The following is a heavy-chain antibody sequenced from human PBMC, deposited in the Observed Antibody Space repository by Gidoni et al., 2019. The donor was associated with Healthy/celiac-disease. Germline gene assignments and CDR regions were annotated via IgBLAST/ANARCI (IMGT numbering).Heavy chain of an antibody. CDR3: ARGDLMYYYYGMDV. V-gene: IGHV4-59*01. Sequence: ISSYYWSWIRQPPGKGLEWIGYSYYSGSTNYNPSLKSRVNISVDTAKNQFSLKLSYVTAADTAVYYCARGDLMYYYYGMDVWGQGTTVTVSS. CDR1: ISSYY. CDR2: SYYSGST. J-gene: IGHJ6*02.